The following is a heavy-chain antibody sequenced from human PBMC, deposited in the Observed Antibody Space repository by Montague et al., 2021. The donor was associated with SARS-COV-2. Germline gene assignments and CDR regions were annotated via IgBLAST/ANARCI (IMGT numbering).Heavy chain of an antibody. CDR1: GLPLSTSGLC. CDR2: TDWDDDK. CDR3: ARIPNDSWYVSYFDY. Sequence: VKTTQTLTLTCTLSGLPLSTSGLCVGWIRQPPGKALEWLALTDWDDDKYYSPSLKTRLSISKDTSKNQVVLTMANIEPVDTATYYCARIPNDSWYVSYFDYWGQGILVTVSS. V-gene: IGHV2-70*01. D-gene: IGHD6-13*01. J-gene: IGHJ4*02.